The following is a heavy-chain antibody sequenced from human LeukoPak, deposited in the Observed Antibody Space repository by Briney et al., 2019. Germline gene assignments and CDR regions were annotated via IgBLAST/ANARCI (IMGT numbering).Heavy chain of an antibody. J-gene: IGHJ4*02. CDR2: ISGSGGST. V-gene: IGHV3-23*01. CDR3: ATSIAPAKGVY. D-gene: IGHD2-2*01. Sequence: GGSLRLSCAASGFTFSSYAMSWVRQAPGKGLEWVSGISGSGGSTYYADSVKGRFTISRDNSKNTLYLQMNSLRAEDTAVYYCATSIAPAKGVYWGQGTLVTVSS. CDR1: GFTFSSYA.